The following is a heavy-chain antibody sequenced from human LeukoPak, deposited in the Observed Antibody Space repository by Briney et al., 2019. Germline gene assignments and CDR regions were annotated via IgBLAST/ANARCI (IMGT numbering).Heavy chain of an antibody. D-gene: IGHD1-26*01. J-gene: IGHJ5*02. V-gene: IGHV3-48*03. CDR2: ISSSGSTI. Sequence: GGSLRLSCAASGFTFSSYEMNWVRQAPGKGLEWVSYISSSGSTIYYADSVKGRFTISRDNAKNSLYLQMNSLRAEDTAVYYCARVRIVGATLNWFDPWGQGTLVTVSS. CDR3: ARVRIVGATLNWFDP. CDR1: GFTFSSYE.